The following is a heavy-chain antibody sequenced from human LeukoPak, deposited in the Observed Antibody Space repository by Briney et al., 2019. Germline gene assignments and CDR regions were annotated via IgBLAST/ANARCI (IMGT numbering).Heavy chain of an antibody. CDR3: ARGDNVDTDMEDYFDY. Sequence: ASVKVSCKASGYTFTGYYMHWVRQAPGQGLEWMGWINPNSGGTNYAQKFQGRVTMTRDTSISTAYMELSRLRSDDTAVYYCARGDNVDTDMEDYFDYWGQGTLVTVSS. CDR1: GYTFTGYY. CDR2: INPNSGGT. D-gene: IGHD5-18*01. J-gene: IGHJ4*02. V-gene: IGHV1-2*02.